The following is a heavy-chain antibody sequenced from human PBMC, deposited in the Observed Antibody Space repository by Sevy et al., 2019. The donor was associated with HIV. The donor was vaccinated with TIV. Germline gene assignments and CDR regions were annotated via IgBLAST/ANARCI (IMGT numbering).Heavy chain of an antibody. V-gene: IGHV3-33*01. J-gene: IGHJ4*02. CDR2: IWYDGSNR. CDR3: AREGLAMAGIGYYFEY. CDR1: GFTFNSYG. Sequence: GGSLRLSCAASGFTFNSYGMHWVRQAPGKGLEWVALIWYDGSNRSYVDSVKGRFTVSRDNSKNTLYLQMNSLRAEDTAVYYCAREGLAMAGIGYYFEYWGQGTLVTVSS. D-gene: IGHD6-19*01.